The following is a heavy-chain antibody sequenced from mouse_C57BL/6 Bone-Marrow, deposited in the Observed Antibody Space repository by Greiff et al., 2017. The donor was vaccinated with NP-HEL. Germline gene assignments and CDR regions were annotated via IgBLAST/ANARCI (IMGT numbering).Heavy chain of an antibody. CDR2: INPSSGYT. J-gene: IGHJ2*01. D-gene: IGHD2-3*01. CDR3: ARRRDYDGYYEGY. V-gene: IGHV1-4*01. CDR1: GYTFTSYT. Sequence: VKLVESGAELARPGASVKMSCKASGYTFTSYTMHWVKQRPGQGLEWIGYINPSSGYTKYNQKFKDKATLTADKSSSTAYMQLSSLTSEDSAVYYCARRRDYDGYYEGYWGQGTTLTVAS.